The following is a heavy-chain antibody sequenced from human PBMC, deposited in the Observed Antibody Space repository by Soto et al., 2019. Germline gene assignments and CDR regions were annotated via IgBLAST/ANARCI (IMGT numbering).Heavy chain of an antibody. CDR2: ISGSGGST. CDR3: AKDTKDIVVVPAAISNYYGMDV. D-gene: IGHD2-2*02. V-gene: IGHV3-23*01. J-gene: IGHJ6*02. Sequence: GGSLKLSCAAHRFPFISYALSWVTRATGKGLEWVSAISGSGGSTYYADSVKGRFTISRDNSKNTLYLRMNSLRAEDTAVYYCAKDTKDIVVVPAAISNYYGMDVWGQGT. CDR1: RFPFISYA.